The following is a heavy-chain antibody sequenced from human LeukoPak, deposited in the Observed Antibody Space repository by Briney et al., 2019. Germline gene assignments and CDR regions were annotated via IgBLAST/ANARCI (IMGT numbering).Heavy chain of an antibody. D-gene: IGHD6-6*01. CDR2: INPDNGVT. J-gene: IGHJ6*03. CDR1: GYTFTGYY. V-gene: IGHV1-2*02. Sequence: ASVRVSCKASGYTFTGYYIHWVRQAPGQGLEWMGWINPDNGVTNYAQKFQGRVTMTRDTSISTAYMELSRLRSDDTAVYYCASSSIAARLDRDTQLLDDAPYYYMDVWGKGTTVTVSS. CDR3: ASSSIAARLDRDTQLLDDAPYYYMDV.